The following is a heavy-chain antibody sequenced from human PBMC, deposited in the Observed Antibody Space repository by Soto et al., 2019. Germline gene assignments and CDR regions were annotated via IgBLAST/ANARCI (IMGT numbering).Heavy chain of an antibody. V-gene: IGHV4-59*01. Sequence: SETLSLTCTVSGGSMSSYYWSWIRQPPGKGLEWIGYIYYGGDTNYNPSLKSRVTISLDTSKNQFSLKLSSVTAADTAVYYCARDRYTTGWYYFDPWGQGTLVTVSS. CDR3: ARDRYTTGWYYFDP. CDR1: GGSMSSYY. J-gene: IGHJ5*02. D-gene: IGHD6-19*01. CDR2: IYYGGDT.